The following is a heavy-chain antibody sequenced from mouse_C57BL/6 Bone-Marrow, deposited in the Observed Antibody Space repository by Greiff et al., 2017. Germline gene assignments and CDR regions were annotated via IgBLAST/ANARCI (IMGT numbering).Heavy chain of an antibody. CDR1: GYTFTSYW. CDR3: ARGSGPEFYYAIDY. V-gene: IGHV1-69*01. J-gene: IGHJ4*01. CDR2: IDPSDSYT. Sequence: QVQLQQPGAELVMPGASVKLSCKASGYTFTSYWMHWVKQRPGQGLEWIGEIDPSDSYTNYNQKFKGKFTLTVDKSSSTAYMQLSSLTSEDSAVYYYARGSGPEFYYAIDYWGQGTSVTASS. D-gene: IGHD1-3*01.